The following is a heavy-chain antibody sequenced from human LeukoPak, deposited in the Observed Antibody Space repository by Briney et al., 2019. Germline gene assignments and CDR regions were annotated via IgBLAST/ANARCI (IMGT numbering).Heavy chain of an antibody. CDR2: ISGNSANT. CDR1: GFTFSNYA. J-gene: IGHJ4*02. V-gene: IGHV3-23*01. D-gene: IGHD3-10*01. CDR3: AKGVRLWFAFFFDY. Sequence: GGSLRLSCAASGFTFSNYAMTWVRQAPGKGLEWVSSISGNSANTYYADSVKGRFTVSRANSKNILYLQMNSLRVEDTAVYFCAKGVRLWFAFFFDYWGQGTLATVSS.